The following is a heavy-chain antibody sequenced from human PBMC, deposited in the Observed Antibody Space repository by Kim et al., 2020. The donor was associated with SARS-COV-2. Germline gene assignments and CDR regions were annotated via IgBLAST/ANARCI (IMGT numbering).Heavy chain of an antibody. J-gene: IGHJ4*02. D-gene: IGHD3-9*01. CDR2: IYYSGST. CDR3: ARTYYDILTGYYPYYFDY. Sequence: SETLSLTCTVSGGSISSYYWSWIRQPPGKRLEWIGYIYYSGSTNYNPSLKSRVTISVDTSKNQFSLKLSSVTAADTAVYYCARTYYDILTGYYPYYFDYWGQGTLVTVSS. V-gene: IGHV4-59*01. CDR1: GGSISSYY.